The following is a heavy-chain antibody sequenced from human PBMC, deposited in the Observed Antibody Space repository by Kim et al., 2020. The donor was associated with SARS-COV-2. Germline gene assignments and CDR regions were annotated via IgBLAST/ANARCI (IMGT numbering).Heavy chain of an antibody. CDR2: ISYDGSKK. Sequence: GGSLRLSCAASGFTFSSYAMHWVRQAPGKGLEWVAVISYDGSKKYYADSVKGRFTISRDNSKNTLYLQMNSLRAEDTAVYYCAREAYGYSYGKTYYYYGMDVCGQGTTVTVSS. D-gene: IGHD5-18*01. V-gene: IGHV3-30*04. CDR1: GFTFSSYA. CDR3: AREAYGYSYGKTYYYYGMDV. J-gene: IGHJ6*02.